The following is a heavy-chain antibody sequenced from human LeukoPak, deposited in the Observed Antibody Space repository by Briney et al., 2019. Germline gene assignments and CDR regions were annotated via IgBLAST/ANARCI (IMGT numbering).Heavy chain of an antibody. D-gene: IGHD3-3*01. CDR3: ATYYDFWSGYSRSYYFDY. Sequence: GGSLRLSCAASGFAFSSDWMSWVRQAPGKGLEWVSYISSSSSTIYYADSVKGRFTISRDNAKNSLYLQMNSLRAEDTAVYYCATYYDFWSGYSRSYYFDYWGQGTLVTVSS. CDR2: ISSSSSTI. V-gene: IGHV3-48*01. J-gene: IGHJ4*02. CDR1: GFAFSSDW.